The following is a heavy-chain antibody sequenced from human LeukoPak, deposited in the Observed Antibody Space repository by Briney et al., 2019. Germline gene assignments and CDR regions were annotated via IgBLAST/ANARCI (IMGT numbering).Heavy chain of an antibody. V-gene: IGHV1-18*04. D-gene: IGHD3-9*01. CDR2: ISAYNGNT. Sequence: ASVKVSCKASGYTFTSYGISWVRQAPGQGLEWMGWISAYNGNTNYAQKLQGRVTMTTDTSTSTAHMELRSLRSDDTAVYYCARDEGVLRYFDWLFGFDYWGQGTLVTVSS. CDR1: GYTFTSYG. J-gene: IGHJ4*02. CDR3: ARDEGVLRYFDWLFGFDY.